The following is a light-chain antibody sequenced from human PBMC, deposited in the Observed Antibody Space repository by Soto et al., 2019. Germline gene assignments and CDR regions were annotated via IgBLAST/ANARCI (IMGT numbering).Light chain of an antibody. J-gene: IGKJ1*01. CDR3: QQYNSYWT. Sequence: DIRMTQSPATGSASVGDRITITCRASQSISSWLAWYHQKPGKAPKLLIYDASSFESGVPSRFSGSGSGTEFTLPISSLQPDDFATYYCQQYNSYWTFGQGTKVDIK. CDR1: QSISSW. V-gene: IGKV1-5*01. CDR2: DAS.